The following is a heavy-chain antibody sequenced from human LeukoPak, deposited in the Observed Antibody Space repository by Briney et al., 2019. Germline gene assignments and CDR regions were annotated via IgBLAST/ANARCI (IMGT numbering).Heavy chain of an antibody. CDR1: GFNFRSYW. CDR3: ARSSYDYGGIEGPFDY. CDR2: TSYDGNKK. J-gene: IGHJ4*02. Sequence: GGSLRLSCAASGFNFRSYWMSWVRQAPGKGLEWVAVTSYDGNKKYYADPVKGRFTISRDSSKNTLYLQMSSLRAEDTAVYYCARSSYDYGGIEGPFDYWGQGTLVTVSS. V-gene: IGHV3-30*15. D-gene: IGHD4-23*01.